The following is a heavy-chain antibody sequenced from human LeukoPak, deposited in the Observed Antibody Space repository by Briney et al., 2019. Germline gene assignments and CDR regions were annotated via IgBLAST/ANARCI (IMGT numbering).Heavy chain of an antibody. D-gene: IGHD6-19*01. CDR1: GFTFSNYE. V-gene: IGHV3-48*03. J-gene: IGHJ4*02. CDR3: ARDSSGWYYFDY. CDR2: ISRGSGSSI. Sequence: GGSLRLSCAASGFTFSNYEMNWVRQAPGKGLEWVSYISRGSGSSIYYADSVKGRFTISRDNAKNSLYLQMNSLRAEDTAVYYCARDSSGWYYFDYWGQGTLVTVSS.